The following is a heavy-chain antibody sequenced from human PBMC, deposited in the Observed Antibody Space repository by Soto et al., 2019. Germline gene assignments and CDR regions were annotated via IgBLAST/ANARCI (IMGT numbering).Heavy chain of an antibody. CDR1: GYSFTDYH. CDR3: ARGHSTDCSNGVCSFFYNHEMDV. J-gene: IGHJ6*02. CDR2: INPKSGGT. D-gene: IGHD2-8*01. Sequence: ASVKVSCKASGYSFTDYHIHWVRQAPGQGLEWLGRINPKSGGTSTAQKFQGWVTMTRDRSISTVYMELTRLRSDDTAVCFCARGHSTDCSNGVCSFFYNHEMDVWGQGTTVTVSS. V-gene: IGHV1-2*04.